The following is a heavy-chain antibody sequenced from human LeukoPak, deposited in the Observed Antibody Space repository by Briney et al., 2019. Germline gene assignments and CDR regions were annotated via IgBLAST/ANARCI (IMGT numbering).Heavy chain of an antibody. V-gene: IGHV4-4*02. CDR1: GGSISSSNW. J-gene: IGHJ6*03. CDR3: ARVTWSYYMDV. CDR2: IYRSGST. D-gene: IGHD2-8*02. Sequence: SGTLSLTCGVSGGSISSSNWWSWVRQPPGKGLEWIGEIYRSGSTNYNPSLKSRVTISVDTSKNQFSLKLSSVTAADTAVYYCARVTWSYYMDVWGKGTTVTVSS.